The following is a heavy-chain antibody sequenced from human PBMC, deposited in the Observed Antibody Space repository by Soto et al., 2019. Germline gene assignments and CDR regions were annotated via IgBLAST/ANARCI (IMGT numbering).Heavy chain of an antibody. CDR2: IIPIFGTA. J-gene: IGHJ6*02. CDR3: ARTPGDAYYYYYGMDV. V-gene: IGHV1-69*13. Sequence: SVKVSCKASGGTFSSYAISWVRQAPGQGLEWVGGIIPIFGTANYAQKFQGRVTITADESTSTAYMELSSLRSEDTAVYYCARTPGDAYYYYYGMDVWGQGTTVTVSS. CDR1: GGTFSSYA. D-gene: IGHD2-21*01.